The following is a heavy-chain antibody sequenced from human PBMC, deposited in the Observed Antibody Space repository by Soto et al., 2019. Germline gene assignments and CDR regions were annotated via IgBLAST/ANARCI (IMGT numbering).Heavy chain of an antibody. Sequence: EVQLVESGGGLVKPGGSLRLSCAASGFTFSSYSMNWVRQAPGKGLEWVSSISSSSSYIYYADSVKGRFTISRDNVKNSLYLQMNSLRAEDTAVYYCAREGVQHGSGPYYYYGMEVWGQGTTVTVSS. D-gene: IGHD3-10*01. CDR3: AREGVQHGSGPYYYYGMEV. CDR2: ISSSSSYI. V-gene: IGHV3-21*01. CDR1: GFTFSSYS. J-gene: IGHJ6*02.